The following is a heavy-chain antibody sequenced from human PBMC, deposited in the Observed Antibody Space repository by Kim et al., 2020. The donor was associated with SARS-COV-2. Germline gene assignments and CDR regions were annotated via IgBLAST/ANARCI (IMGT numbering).Heavy chain of an antibody. V-gene: IGHV5-10-1*01. J-gene: IGHJ4*02. CDR3: ARHSLWYYYDSSGYYHFDY. CDR2: IDPSDSYT. Sequence: GESLKISCKGSGYSFTSYWISWVRQMPGKGLEWMGRIDPSDSYTNYSPSFQGHVTISADKPISTAYLQWSSLKASDTAMYYCARHSLWYYYDSSGYYHFDYWGQVTLVTVSS. CDR1: GYSFTSYW. D-gene: IGHD3-22*01.